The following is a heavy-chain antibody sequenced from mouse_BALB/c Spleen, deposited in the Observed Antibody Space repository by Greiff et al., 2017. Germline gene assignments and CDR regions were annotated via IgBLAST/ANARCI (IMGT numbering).Heavy chain of an antibody. V-gene: IGHV5-6*01. CDR3: ARDGYYGYFDY. CDR2: ISSGGSYT. D-gene: IGHD2-3*01. Sequence: EVHLVESGGDLVKPGGSLKLSCAASGFTFSSYGMSWVRQTPDKRLEWVATISSGGSYTYYPDSVKGRFTISRDNAKNTLYLQMSSLKSEDTAMYYCARDGYYGYFDYWGQGTTLTVSS. J-gene: IGHJ2*01. CDR1: GFTFSSYG.